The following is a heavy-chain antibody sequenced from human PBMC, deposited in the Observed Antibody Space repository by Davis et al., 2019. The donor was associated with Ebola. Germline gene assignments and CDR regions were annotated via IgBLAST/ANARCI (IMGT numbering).Heavy chain of an antibody. CDR1: GYTFTSYG. V-gene: IGHV1-18*04. J-gene: IGHJ6*04. CDR2: ISAYNGNT. Sequence: AASVNVSCKASGYTFTSYGISWVRQPPGQGLEWMGRISAYNGNTNYAQKLQGRVTMTTDTSTSTAYMELRSLRSDDTAVYYCARDGALWSLYYYGMDVWGKGTTVTVSS. CDR3: ARDGALWSLYYYGMDV. D-gene: IGHD3-10*01.